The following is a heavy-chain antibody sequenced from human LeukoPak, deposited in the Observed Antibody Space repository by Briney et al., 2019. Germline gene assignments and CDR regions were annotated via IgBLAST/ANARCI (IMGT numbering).Heavy chain of an antibody. Sequence: SETLSLTCNVSGGSISNYYWSWIRQPPGKGLEWVGYIYYSGSTNYNSSLKSRVNISVDTSKSQFSLKLSSVTAADTAVYYCARATTKLYWYFDFWGRGTLVTVSS. D-gene: IGHD4-17*01. CDR1: GGSISNYY. V-gene: IGHV4-59*08. CDR3: ARATTKLYWYFDF. J-gene: IGHJ2*01. CDR2: IYYSGST.